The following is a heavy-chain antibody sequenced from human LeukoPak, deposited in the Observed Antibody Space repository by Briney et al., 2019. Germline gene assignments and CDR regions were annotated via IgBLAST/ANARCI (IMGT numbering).Heavy chain of an antibody. J-gene: IGHJ4*02. CDR2: INHSGST. Sequence: PSETLSLTCAVYGGSFSGYYWSWIRQPPGKGLEWIGEINHSGSTNYNPSLKSRVTISVDTSKNQFSLKLSSVTAADTAVYYCAREGTNVDTAMVKNFDYWGQGTLVTVSS. CDR1: GGSFSGYY. V-gene: IGHV4-34*01. CDR3: AREGTNVDTAMVKNFDY. D-gene: IGHD5-18*01.